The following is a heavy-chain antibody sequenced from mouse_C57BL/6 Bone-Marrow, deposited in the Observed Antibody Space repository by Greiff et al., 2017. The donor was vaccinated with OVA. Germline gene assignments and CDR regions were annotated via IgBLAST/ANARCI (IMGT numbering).Heavy chain of an antibody. CDR3: ARAYYYGSSLWFAY. Sequence: VQLQESGPGLVKPSPSLSLTCSVTGYSITSGYYWHWIRQFPGNKLEWMGYISYDGSNNYNPSLKNRISITRDTSKNQFFLKLNSVTTEDTATYYCARAYYYGSSLWFAYWGQGTLVTVSA. CDR2: ISYDGSN. D-gene: IGHD1-1*01. CDR1: GYSITSGYY. V-gene: IGHV3-6*01. J-gene: IGHJ3*01.